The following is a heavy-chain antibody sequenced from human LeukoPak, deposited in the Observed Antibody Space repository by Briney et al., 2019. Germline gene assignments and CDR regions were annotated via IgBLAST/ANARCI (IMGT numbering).Heavy chain of an antibody. V-gene: IGHV3-23*01. CDR2: ISGSGGST. CDR3: AKAKWIQLWFIDY. D-gene: IGHD5-18*01. CDR1: GFTFSSYA. J-gene: IGHJ4*02. Sequence: PGGSLRLSCAASGFTFSSYAMSWVRQAPGKGLEWVSAISGSGGSTYYAGSVKGRFTISRDNSKNTLYLQMNSLRAEDTAVYYCAKAKWIQLWFIDYWGQGTLVTVSS.